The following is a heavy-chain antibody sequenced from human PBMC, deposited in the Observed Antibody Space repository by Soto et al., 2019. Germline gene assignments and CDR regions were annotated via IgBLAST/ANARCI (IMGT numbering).Heavy chain of an antibody. D-gene: IGHD5-18*01. J-gene: IGHJ4*02. Sequence: SETLSLTCSVSGDSIGSSTNYWGWIRQPPGKGLEWIGTIYHSGNTYYNPTLKSRVAISVDMSKNQFSLRLNSVTAADTAVYYCARHEWLQLWLVTEYWGQGALVTASS. V-gene: IGHV4-39*01. CDR1: GDSIGSSTNY. CDR3: ARHEWLQLWLVTEY. CDR2: IYHSGNT.